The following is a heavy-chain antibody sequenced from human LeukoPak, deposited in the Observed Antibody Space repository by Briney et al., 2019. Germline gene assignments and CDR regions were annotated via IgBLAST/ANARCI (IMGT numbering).Heavy chain of an antibody. Sequence: GGSLRLSCAGSGFTFRNYAMHWVRQAPVTGLQYVSAISTNGSRTFYANSVKGRFTISRDNAKDTVYLQMDSLRADDTAVYYCVRDSFYTGYDRGFGYWGQGALVTVSS. CDR1: GFTFRNYA. CDR2: ISTNGSRT. J-gene: IGHJ4*02. V-gene: IGHV3-64*01. CDR3: VRDSFYTGYDRGFGY. D-gene: IGHD5-12*01.